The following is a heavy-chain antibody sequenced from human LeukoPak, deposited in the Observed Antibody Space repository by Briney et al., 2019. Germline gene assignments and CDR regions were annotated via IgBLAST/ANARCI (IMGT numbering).Heavy chain of an antibody. D-gene: IGHD3-10*01. V-gene: IGHV4-59*12. Sequence: SETLSLTCTVSGGSISSYYWSWIRQPPGKGLEWIGYIYYSGSTNYNPSLKSRVTISVDTSKNQFSLKLSSVTAADTAVYYCARDRLLWFGESYSNWFDPWGQGTLVTVSS. J-gene: IGHJ5*02. CDR3: ARDRLLWFGESYSNWFDP. CDR2: IYYSGST. CDR1: GGSISSYY.